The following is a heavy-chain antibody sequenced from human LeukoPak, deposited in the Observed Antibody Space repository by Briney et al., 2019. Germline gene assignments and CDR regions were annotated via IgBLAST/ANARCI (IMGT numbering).Heavy chain of an antibody. CDR1: GYTFTSYA. V-gene: IGHV1-3*01. D-gene: IGHD1-26*01. CDR3: ARHFSGSFAWYFDL. Sequence: GASVKVSCKASGYTFTSYAMHWVRQAPGQRLEWMGWINAGNGNTKYSQKFQGRVTITRDTSASTAYMELSSLRSEDTAMYYCARHFSGSFAWYFDLWGRGTLVTVSS. J-gene: IGHJ2*01. CDR2: INAGNGNT.